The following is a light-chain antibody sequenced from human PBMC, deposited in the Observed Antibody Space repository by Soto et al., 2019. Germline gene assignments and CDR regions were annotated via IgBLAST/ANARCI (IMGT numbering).Light chain of an antibody. CDR2: GAS. Sequence: EIVLTQSPGTLSLSPGERATLSCRASQSVSSSYLAWYQQKPGQAPRLLIYGASSRATGIPDRFSGSGSGIDFTLTISRLEPEDFAVYYWQQYGSSRTFGQGTKVEIK. V-gene: IGKV3-20*01. J-gene: IGKJ1*01. CDR3: QQYGSSRT. CDR1: QSVSSSY.